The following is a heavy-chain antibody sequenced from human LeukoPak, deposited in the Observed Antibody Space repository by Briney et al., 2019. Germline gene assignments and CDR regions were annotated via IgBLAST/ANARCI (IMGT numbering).Heavy chain of an antibody. D-gene: IGHD5-18*01. V-gene: IGHV1-2*02. CDR2: INPNSGGT. CDR3: ARADSYGSQIFDY. CDR1: GYTFTGYY. Sequence: ASVKVSCKASGYTFTGYYMHWVRQAPGQGLEWMGWINPNSGGTNYAQKFQGRVTMTRDTSISTAYMELSRLRSDDTAVHYCARADSYGSQIFDYWGQGTLVTVSS. J-gene: IGHJ4*02.